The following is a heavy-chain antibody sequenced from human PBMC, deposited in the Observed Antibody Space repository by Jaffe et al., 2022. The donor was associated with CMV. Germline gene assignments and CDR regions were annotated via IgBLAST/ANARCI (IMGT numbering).Heavy chain of an antibody. Sequence: QVQLVQSGAEVKKPGASVKVSCKASGYTFTSYGISWVRQAPGQGLEWMGWISAYNGNTNYAQKLQGRVTMTTDTSTSTAYMELRSLRSDDTAVYYCARDTQFRPWGSYRPNDYWGQGTLVTVSS. J-gene: IGHJ4*02. CDR2: ISAYNGNT. CDR3: ARDTQFRPWGSYRPNDY. D-gene: IGHD3-16*02. V-gene: IGHV1-18*01. CDR1: GYTFTSYG.